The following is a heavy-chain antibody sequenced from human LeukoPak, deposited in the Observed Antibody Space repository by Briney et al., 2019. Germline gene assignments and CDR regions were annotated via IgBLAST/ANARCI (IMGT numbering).Heavy chain of an antibody. CDR2: ISSSGSTI. Sequence: PGGSLRLSCAASGFTFSSYEMNWVRQAPGKGLEWVSYISSSGSTIYYADSVKGRFTISRDNAKNSPYLQMNSLRAEDTAVCYCAELGITMIGGVWGKGTTVTISS. CDR1: GFTFSSYE. D-gene: IGHD3-10*02. CDR3: AELGITMIGGV. J-gene: IGHJ6*04. V-gene: IGHV3-48*03.